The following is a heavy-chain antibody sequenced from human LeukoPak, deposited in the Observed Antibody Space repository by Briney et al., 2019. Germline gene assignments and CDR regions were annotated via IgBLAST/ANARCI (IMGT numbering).Heavy chain of an antibody. J-gene: IGHJ4*02. V-gene: IGHV3-30*02. CDR1: GFTFSSYG. CDR3: AKDGDVEQWLVRAFDY. Sequence: GGSLRLSCAASGFTFSSYGMHWVRQAPGKGLERVAFIRYDGSNKYYADSVKGRFTISRDNSKNTLYLQMNSLRPEDTAVYYCAKDGDVEQWLVRAFDYWGQGTLVTVSS. CDR2: IRYDGSNK. D-gene: IGHD6-19*01.